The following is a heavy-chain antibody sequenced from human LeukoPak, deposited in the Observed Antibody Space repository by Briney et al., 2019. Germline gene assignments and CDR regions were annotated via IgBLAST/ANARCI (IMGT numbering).Heavy chain of an antibody. Sequence: GGSLRLSCAASGFTFSSYSMNWVRQAPGKGLKWVSSISSSSSYIYYADSVKGRFTISRDNAKNSLYLQMNSLRAEDTAVYYCARDEVDSQNHYYGMDVWGQGTTVTVSS. V-gene: IGHV3-21*01. D-gene: IGHD5-12*01. CDR1: GFTFSSYS. CDR2: ISSSSSYI. J-gene: IGHJ6*02. CDR3: ARDEVDSQNHYYGMDV.